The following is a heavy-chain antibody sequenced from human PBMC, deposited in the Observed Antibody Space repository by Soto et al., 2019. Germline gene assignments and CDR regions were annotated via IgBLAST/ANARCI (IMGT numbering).Heavy chain of an antibody. CDR2: FDPEDGET. CDR1: GYTLTELS. Sequence: QVQLVQSGAEVKKPGASVKVSCKVSGYTLTELSMHWVRQAPGKGLEWMGGFDPEDGETIYAQKFQGRVTMTEDTSTDTAYMELSSLRSEDTAVYYCATVQQLVQGNYYYYGMDVWGQGTTVTVSS. J-gene: IGHJ6*02. CDR3: ATVQQLVQGNYYYYGMDV. D-gene: IGHD6-13*01. V-gene: IGHV1-24*01.